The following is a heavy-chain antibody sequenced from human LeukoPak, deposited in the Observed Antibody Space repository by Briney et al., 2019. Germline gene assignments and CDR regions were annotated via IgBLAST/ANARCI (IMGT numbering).Heavy chain of an antibody. D-gene: IGHD3-9*01. V-gene: IGHV1-2*02. Sequence: ASVKVSCKASGYTFTGYYMHWVRQAPGPGLEWMGWINPNSGGTNYAQKFQGRVTMTRDTSISTAYMELSRLRSDDTAVYYCASERRRSGGLRYFDWLSTLDYWGQGTLVTVSS. CDR1: GYTFTGYY. CDR2: INPNSGGT. CDR3: ASERRRSGGLRYFDWLSTLDY. J-gene: IGHJ4*02.